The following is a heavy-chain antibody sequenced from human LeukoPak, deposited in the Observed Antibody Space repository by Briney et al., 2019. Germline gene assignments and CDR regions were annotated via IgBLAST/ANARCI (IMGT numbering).Heavy chain of an antibody. CDR2: ISAYNGNT. CDR3: ARVTILVATGTDWFDP. D-gene: IGHD2-8*02. Sequence: ASVKVSCKASGYTFTSYGISWVRQAPGQGLEWMGWISAYNGNTNYAQKLQGRVTMTTDTSTSTAYMELRSLRSDDTAVYYCARVTILVATGTDWFDPWGQGTLVTVSS. CDR1: GYTFTSYG. J-gene: IGHJ5*02. V-gene: IGHV1-18*01.